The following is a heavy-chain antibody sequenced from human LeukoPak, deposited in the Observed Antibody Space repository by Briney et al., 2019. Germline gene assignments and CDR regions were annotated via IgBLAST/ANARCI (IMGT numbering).Heavy chain of an antibody. Sequence: SGTLSPTRTVSGGSINSSNYYWGWVRPPPGEGVGGVGNMHYSGSAYYNPSLKSRVTISVDTSKNQFSLKLSSVTAADTAVYFCARGADILTGYLGWYYFEYWGQGTLVTVSS. CDR3: ARGADILTGYLGWYYFEY. CDR1: GGSINSSNYY. J-gene: IGHJ4*02. V-gene: IGHV4-39*07. D-gene: IGHD3-9*01. CDR2: MHYSGSA.